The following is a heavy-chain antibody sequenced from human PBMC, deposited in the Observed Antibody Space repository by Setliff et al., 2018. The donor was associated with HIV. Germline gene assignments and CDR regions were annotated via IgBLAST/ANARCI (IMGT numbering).Heavy chain of an antibody. CDR1: GFTFSSYR. V-gene: IGHV3-23*01. D-gene: IGHD3-22*01. CDR3: AKVDTAMVVHYYDSSGYLRLFDS. J-gene: IGHJ4*02. CDR2: ISGSGGST. Sequence: PGGSLRLSCAASGFTFSSYRMNWVPQAPGKGLEWVSAISGSGGSTYYADSVKGRFTISRDNSKTTRYLQMNSLRAEDTAVYYCAKVDTAMVVHYYDSSGYLRLFDSWGPGTLVTVSS.